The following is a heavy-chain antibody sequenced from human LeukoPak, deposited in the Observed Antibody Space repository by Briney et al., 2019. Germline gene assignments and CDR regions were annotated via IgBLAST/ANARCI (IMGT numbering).Heavy chain of an antibody. CDR1: GFPFSSYG. Sequence: PGGSLRLSCAASGFPFSSYGMHWVRQAPGKGLEWVAFIPYDGSDKLYADSVKGRFTISRDNSKNTLYLQMNSLRAEDTAVYYCAAMTSVTTGDYWGQGTLVTVSS. D-gene: IGHD4-11*01. CDR2: IPYDGSDK. V-gene: IGHV3-30*02. J-gene: IGHJ4*02. CDR3: AAMTSVTTGDY.